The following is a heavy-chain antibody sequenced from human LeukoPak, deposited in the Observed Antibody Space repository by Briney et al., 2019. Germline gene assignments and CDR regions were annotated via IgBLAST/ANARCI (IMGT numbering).Heavy chain of an antibody. D-gene: IGHD4-17*01. CDR2: ISSSSSYI. CDR1: RFTLTDYY. V-gene: IGHV3-21*01. Sequence: RRSLRLSSAASRFTLTDYYISWVRQAPGKWLEWVSSISSSSSYIYYADSVKGRFTISRDNANNSLYLQMNSLLAQHTARYYWARDLGETKWFELWGEGTLVTVSS. CDR3: ARDLGETKWFEL. J-gene: IGHJ5*02.